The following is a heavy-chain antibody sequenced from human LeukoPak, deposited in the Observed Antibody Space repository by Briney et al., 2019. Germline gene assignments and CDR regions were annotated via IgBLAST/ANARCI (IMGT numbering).Heavy chain of an antibody. J-gene: IGHJ4*02. CDR2: ISSGGDII. D-gene: IGHD3-3*01. V-gene: IGHV3-11*04. CDR1: GFTFSDYY. Sequence: GGSLRLSCAASGFTFSDYYMSWIRQAPGKGLEWVSYISSGGDIIYYADSVKGRFTISRDNSKNTLYLQMNSLRAEDTAVYYCARGLRFLDTYFDYWGQGTLVTVSS. CDR3: ARGLRFLDTYFDY.